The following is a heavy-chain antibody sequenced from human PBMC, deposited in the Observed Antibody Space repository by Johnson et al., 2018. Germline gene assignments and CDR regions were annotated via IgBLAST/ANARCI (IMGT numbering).Heavy chain of an antibody. D-gene: IGHD2-15*01. J-gene: IGHJ1*01. Sequence: QLVESGGGVVQHGKSLRLSCAASGFTFSIYGMHWVRQAPGKGLEWVATIWYDDNNHYIDSVKGRFTISRDNSKHTLYLQMNSLRAEDTAVYYCARDDGRGAEYLQHWGQGTQVTVSA. CDR3: ARDDGRGAEYLQH. CDR1: GFTFSIYG. V-gene: IGHV3-33*01. CDR2: IWYDDNN.